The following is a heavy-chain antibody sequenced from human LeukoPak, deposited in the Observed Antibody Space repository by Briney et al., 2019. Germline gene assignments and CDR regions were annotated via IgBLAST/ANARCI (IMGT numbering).Heavy chain of an antibody. CDR3: ARDAPKDYYYYYGMDV. Sequence: PGGSLRLSCAASGFAFNTYSINWVRQAPGKGLVWVSRINSDGSSTTYADSVKGRFTISRHNSKNTLYLQMNSLRAEDTAVYYCARDAPKDYYYYYGMDVWGQGTTVTVSS. V-gene: IGHV3-74*01. CDR2: INSDGSST. J-gene: IGHJ6*02. CDR1: GFAFNTYS.